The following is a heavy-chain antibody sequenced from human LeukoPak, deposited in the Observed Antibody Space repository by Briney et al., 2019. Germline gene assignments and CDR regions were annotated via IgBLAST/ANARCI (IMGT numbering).Heavy chain of an antibody. CDR3: ARRKDIVVVPAVRGAFDY. D-gene: IGHD2-2*01. Sequence: SETLSLTCAVYGGSFSGYYWSWIRQPPGKGLEWMGEINHSGSTNYNPSLKSRVTISVDTSKNQFSLKLSSVTAADTAVYYCARRKDIVVVPAVRGAFDYWGQGTLVTVSS. CDR1: GGSFSGYY. J-gene: IGHJ4*02. V-gene: IGHV4-34*01. CDR2: INHSGST.